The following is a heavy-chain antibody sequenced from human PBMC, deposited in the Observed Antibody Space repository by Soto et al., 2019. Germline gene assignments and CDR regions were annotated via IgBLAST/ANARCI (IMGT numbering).Heavy chain of an antibody. V-gene: IGHV4-30-2*01. Sequence: QLQLQESGSGLVKPSQTLSLTCAVSGGSISSGGYSWSWIRQPPGKGLVWIGYIYHSGSTYYNPSLESRVTISVDRSKNQFSRKLSSVTAADAAVYYCAAGGGLPRYSGGQGTLVTVSS. CDR2: IYHSGST. CDR3: AAGGGLPRYS. D-gene: IGHD5-12*01. J-gene: IGHJ5*01. CDR1: GGSISSGGYS.